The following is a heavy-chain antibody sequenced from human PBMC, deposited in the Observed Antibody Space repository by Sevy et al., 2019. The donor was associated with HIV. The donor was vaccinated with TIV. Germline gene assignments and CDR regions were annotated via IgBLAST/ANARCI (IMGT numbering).Heavy chain of an antibody. J-gene: IGHJ3*01. CDR1: GFTFSSYA. Sequence: GGSLRLSCAASGFTFSSYAMSWVRQAPGKGLEWVSAISGTGGSTYYADSVKGRFTISRDNSKNTLYLQMNSLRAEDTAVYYCARHSDYGDYACAFDFWGQGTMVTVSS. D-gene: IGHD4-17*01. V-gene: IGHV3-23*01. CDR2: ISGTGGST. CDR3: ARHSDYGDYACAFDF.